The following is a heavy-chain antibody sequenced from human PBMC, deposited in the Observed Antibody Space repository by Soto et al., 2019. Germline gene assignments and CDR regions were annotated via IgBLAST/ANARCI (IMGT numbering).Heavy chain of an antibody. D-gene: IGHD6-13*01. J-gene: IGHJ6*02. Sequence: SLRLSCAASGFTFSSYAISWVRQAPGKGLEWVSAISGSGGITYYADSVKGRFTISRDNSKNTLYLQMNSLRAEDTAVYYCAKVMRGSSSWYKNYYYYGMDVWGQGTTVTVSS. CDR3: AKVMRGSSSWYKNYYYYGMDV. CDR2: ISGSGGIT. CDR1: GFTFSSYA. V-gene: IGHV3-23*01.